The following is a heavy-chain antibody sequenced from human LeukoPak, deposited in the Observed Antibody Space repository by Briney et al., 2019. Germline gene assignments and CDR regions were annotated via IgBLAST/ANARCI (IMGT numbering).Heavy chain of an antibody. CDR3: ARHVVPAAQSSYMDV. CDR2: IYHSGST. V-gene: IGHV4-38-2*01. Sequence: SETLSLTCAVSGYSISRGHYWGWIRQPPGKGLEWIGNIYHSGSTYYNPSLKSRVTISVDTSKNQFSLKLSSVTAADTSLYYCARHVVPAAQSSYMDVWGKGTTVTVSS. CDR1: GYSISRGHY. D-gene: IGHD2-2*01. J-gene: IGHJ6*03.